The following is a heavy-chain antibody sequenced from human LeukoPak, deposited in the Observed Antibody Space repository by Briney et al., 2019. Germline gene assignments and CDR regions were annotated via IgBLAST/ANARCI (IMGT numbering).Heavy chain of an antibody. CDR3: IVFGDSNH. CDR2: IHTSGDT. CDR1: GLTGSHNY. Sequence: GGSLRLSCAASGLTGSHNYVSWVRQAPGKGLEWVSAIHTSGDTCYADSVKGRFTISRDTSKNTLYHQINSLRVEDTAVYYCIVFGDSNHWGQGTLVTVSS. D-gene: IGHD4-17*01. J-gene: IGHJ5*02. V-gene: IGHV3-53*01.